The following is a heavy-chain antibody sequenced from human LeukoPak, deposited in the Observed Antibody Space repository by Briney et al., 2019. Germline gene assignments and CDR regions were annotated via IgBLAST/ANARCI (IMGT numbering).Heavy chain of an antibody. V-gene: IGHV1-18*01. CDR1: GYTFTSYG. Sequence: GASVKVSCKASGYTFTSYGISWVRQAPGQGLEWMGWISAYNGNTNYAQKLQGRVTMTRDMSTSTVYMELSSLRSEDTAVYYCAREEGNALRTGWYFDLWGRGTLVTVSS. D-gene: IGHD3/OR15-3a*01. CDR3: AREEGNALRTGWYFDL. CDR2: ISAYNGNT. J-gene: IGHJ2*01.